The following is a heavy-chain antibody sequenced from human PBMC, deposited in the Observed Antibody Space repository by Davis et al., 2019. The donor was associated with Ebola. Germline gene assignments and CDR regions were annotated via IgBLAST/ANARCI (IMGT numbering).Heavy chain of an antibody. CDR1: GFTFSSYG. CDR3: ARDPEGGTTGYFDD. V-gene: IGHV3-33*08. Sequence: PAGSLTLSCAASGFTFSSYGMHWVRQAPGKGLEWVAVIWYDGSNKYYADSVKGRFTISRDNSKNTLYLQMNSLRAEDTAVYYCARDPEGGTTGYFDDWGQGTLVTVSS. J-gene: IGHJ4*02. CDR2: IWYDGSNK. D-gene: IGHD1-26*01.